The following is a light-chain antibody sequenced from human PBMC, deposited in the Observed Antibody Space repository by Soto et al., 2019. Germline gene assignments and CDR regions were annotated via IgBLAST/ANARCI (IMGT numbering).Light chain of an antibody. V-gene: IGKV1-5*03. J-gene: IGKJ1*01. CDR3: QHYNSYSEA. CDR1: QSISDW. CDR2: RAS. Sequence: DIQMTQTPSTLSASVGDRVTISCRASQSISDWLAWYQQKPGKAPRLLIYRASTLQSGVPSRFRGSGSGTEFTLTISSLQPDDFATYYCQHYNSYSEAFGQGTKVELK.